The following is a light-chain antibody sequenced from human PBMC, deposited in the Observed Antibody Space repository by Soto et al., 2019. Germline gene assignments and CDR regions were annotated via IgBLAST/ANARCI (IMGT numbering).Light chain of an antibody. Sequence: EIVLTQSPATLSLSPGERATLSCRASQSVSNSLAWYQQKPGQAPRLLISDVATRATGIPSRFSGSGSGTEFTLTISSLQPDDFATYYCQQYNSYSTFGQGTRLEIK. J-gene: IGKJ5*01. CDR2: DVA. CDR1: QSVSNS. V-gene: IGKV3D-15*01. CDR3: QQYNSYST.